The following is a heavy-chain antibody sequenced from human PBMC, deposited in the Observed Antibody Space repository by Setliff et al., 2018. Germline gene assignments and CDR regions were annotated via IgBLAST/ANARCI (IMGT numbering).Heavy chain of an antibody. Sequence: LGESLKISCKGSGYIFTSYWIGWVRQMPGKGLEWMGIIYPSDSDTRCSPSFRGQVTISADRSISTTYLQWSSLKASDTAIYYCARLSGADVFDIWGQGTVVTVSS. CDR1: GYIFTSYW. D-gene: IGHD1-26*01. V-gene: IGHV5-51*01. CDR2: IYPSDSDT. CDR3: ARLSGADVFDI. J-gene: IGHJ3*02.